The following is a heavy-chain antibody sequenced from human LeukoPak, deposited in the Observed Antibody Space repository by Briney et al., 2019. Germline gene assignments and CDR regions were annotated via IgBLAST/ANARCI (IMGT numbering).Heavy chain of an antibody. J-gene: IGHJ4*02. CDR2: IAADGGVK. Sequence: GGSLRLSCAASGFTFHDHGMDWVRQAPGKGLEWVAVIAADGGVKQYADFVKGRFSLSRDNSKDTLFLEMNGLTVEDTAVYYCAREATWGQWYFDLWGQGAPVTVSS. CDR1: GFTFHDHG. V-gene: IGHV3-30*03. CDR3: AREATWGQWYFDL. D-gene: IGHD6-19*01.